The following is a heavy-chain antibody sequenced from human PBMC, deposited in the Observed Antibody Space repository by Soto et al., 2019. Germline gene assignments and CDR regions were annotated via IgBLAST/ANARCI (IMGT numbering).Heavy chain of an antibody. CDR1: GFLFSDYA. Sequence: PGGSLRLSCAASGFLFSDYAMHLVRQTPGRGPEWLALISFNGINTYYADSVKGRFTISRDNSKNTLYLQMSTLRAEDTAVYYCARDVSGFEYFDLWGQGTLVTVSS. CDR3: ARDVSGFEYFDL. J-gene: IGHJ4*02. D-gene: IGHD3-9*01. CDR2: ISFNGINT. V-gene: IGHV3-30-3*01.